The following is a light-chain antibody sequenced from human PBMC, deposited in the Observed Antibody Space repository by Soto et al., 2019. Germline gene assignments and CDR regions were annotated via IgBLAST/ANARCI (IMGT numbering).Light chain of an antibody. Sequence: QSALTQPPSASGSPGQSVTISCTGTSSDVGGYNYVSWYQQHPGKAPKLMIYGVSKRPSGVPDRFSGSKSGNTASLTVSGLQAEDEDDYYCSSYAGSNNVVFGGGTKLTVL. CDR1: SSDVGGYNY. CDR2: GVS. CDR3: SSYAGSNNVV. V-gene: IGLV2-8*01. J-gene: IGLJ2*01.